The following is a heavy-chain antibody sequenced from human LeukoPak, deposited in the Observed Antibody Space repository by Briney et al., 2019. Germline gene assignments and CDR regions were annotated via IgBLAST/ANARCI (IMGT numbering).Heavy chain of an antibody. D-gene: IGHD3-22*01. CDR3: VRVRRQEYDSSGYYLVRYFDY. J-gene: IGHJ4*02. CDR1: GASINSGGHY. CDR2: INYSGST. Sequence: SETLSLTCTVSGASINSGGHYWSWIRQHPGKGLEWIGYINYSGSTYYNPSLKSRVTISVDTSKNQFSLKLSSVTAADTAVYYCVRVRRQEYDSSGYYLVRYFDYWGQGTLVTVSS. V-gene: IGHV4-31*03.